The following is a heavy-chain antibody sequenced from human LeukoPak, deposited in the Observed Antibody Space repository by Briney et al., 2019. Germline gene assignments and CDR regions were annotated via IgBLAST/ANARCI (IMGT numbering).Heavy chain of an antibody. J-gene: IGHJ3*02. D-gene: IGHD3-10*01. CDR3: ARDGKKFGADAFDI. Sequence: SETLSLTCAVSGYSISSGYYWGWIRQPPGKGLEWIGSIYHSGSTYYNPSLKSRVTISVDTSKNQFSLKLSSVTAADTAVYYCARDGKKFGADAFDIWGQGTMATVSS. V-gene: IGHV4-38-2*02. CDR2: IYHSGST. CDR1: GYSISSGYY.